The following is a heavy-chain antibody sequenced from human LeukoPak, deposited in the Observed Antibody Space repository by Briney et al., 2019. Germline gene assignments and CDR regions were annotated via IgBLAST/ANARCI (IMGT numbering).Heavy chain of an antibody. V-gene: IGHV1-69*13. J-gene: IGHJ6*02. CDR3: ARGGVVWESDRPLRDGLDV. CDR1: GGTFSSYA. Sequence: SVKVSCKASGGTFSSYAISWVRQAPGQGLEWMGGIIPIFGTANYAQKFQDRVTLTADELATTVYMELSSLTYEDTAVYYCARGGVVWESDRPLRDGLDVWAKGPRSSSP. D-gene: IGHD1-26*01. CDR2: IIPIFGTA.